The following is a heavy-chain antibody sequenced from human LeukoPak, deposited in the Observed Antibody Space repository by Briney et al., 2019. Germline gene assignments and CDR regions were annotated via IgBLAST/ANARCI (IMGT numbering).Heavy chain of an antibody. D-gene: IGHD3-3*01. J-gene: IGHJ4*02. CDR3: ASHTIFGVVISVS. Sequence: PSETLSLTCTVSGGSITSSDYYWDWIRQPTGKELEWIGNFYYSGITYYNPSLRSRVTISVDTSKNQFSLKLSSVTAADTAVYYCASHTIFGVVISVSWGQGTLVTVSS. V-gene: IGHV4-39*01. CDR1: GGSITSSDYY. CDR2: FYYSGIT.